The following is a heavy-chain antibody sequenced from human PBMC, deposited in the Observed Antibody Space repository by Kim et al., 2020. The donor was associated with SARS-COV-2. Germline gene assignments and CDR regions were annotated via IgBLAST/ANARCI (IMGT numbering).Heavy chain of an antibody. Sequence: GGSLRLSCAASGFTFSSHVMNWVRQAPGKGLEWVALISYEGSTQKYTDSVKGRFTVSRDNSKNTLFLQMNSLRPEDTAVYYCARNLVGDTDLGPWGQGTRVTVSS. D-gene: IGHD1-26*01. V-gene: IGHV3-30*03. CDR1: GFTFSSHV. J-gene: IGHJ5*02. CDR2: ISYEGSTQ. CDR3: ARNLVGDTDLGP.